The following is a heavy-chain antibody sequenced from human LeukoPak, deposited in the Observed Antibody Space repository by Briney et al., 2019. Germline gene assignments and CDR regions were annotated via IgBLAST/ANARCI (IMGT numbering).Heavy chain of an antibody. Sequence: SLRLSCAASGFTFSTYSMNWVRQHPGKGLEWIGYIYYSGSTYYNPSLKSRVTISVDTAKNQFSLKLSSVTAADTAVYYCAREQYCSSTSCYFIPARNGMDVWGQGTTVTVSS. J-gene: IGHJ6*02. CDR3: AREQYCSSTSCYFIPARNGMDV. D-gene: IGHD2-2*01. CDR2: IYYSGST. V-gene: IGHV4-31*02. CDR1: GFTFSTYS.